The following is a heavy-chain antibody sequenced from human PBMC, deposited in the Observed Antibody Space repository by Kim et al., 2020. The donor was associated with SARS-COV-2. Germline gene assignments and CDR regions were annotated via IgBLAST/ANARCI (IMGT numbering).Heavy chain of an antibody. D-gene: IGHD2-2*01. V-gene: IGHV1-69*13. Sequence: SVKVSCKASGGTFSSYAISWVRQAPGQGLEWMGGIIPIFGTANYAQKFQGRVTITADESTSTAYMELSSLRSEDTAVYYCEGYCSSTSCILDGFDYWGQGTLVTVSS. CDR2: IIPIFGTA. CDR3: EGYCSSTSCILDGFDY. CDR1: GGTFSSYA. J-gene: IGHJ4*02.